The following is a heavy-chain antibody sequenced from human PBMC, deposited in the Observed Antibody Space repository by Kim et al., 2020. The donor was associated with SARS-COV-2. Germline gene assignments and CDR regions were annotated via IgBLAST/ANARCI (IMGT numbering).Heavy chain of an antibody. V-gene: IGHV4-59*01. CDR2: IYYSGST. CDR1: GGSISSYY. Sequence: SETLSLTCTVSGGSISSYYWSWIRQPPGKGLEWIGYIYYSGSTNYNPSLKSRVTISVDTSKNQFSLKLSSVTAADTAVYYCARVETYYYDSSGYHWYFDYCGEGTLVTVS. D-gene: IGHD3-22*01. CDR3: ARVETYYYDSSGYHWYFDY. J-gene: IGHJ4*02.